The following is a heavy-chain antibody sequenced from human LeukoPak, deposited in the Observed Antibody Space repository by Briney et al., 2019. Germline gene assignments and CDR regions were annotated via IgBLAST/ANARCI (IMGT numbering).Heavy chain of an antibody. D-gene: IGHD6-13*01. CDR2: ISDSGGNT. CDR3: AKNVKQQLVRHAFDI. V-gene: IGHV3-23*01. CDR1: GFTFSSYA. J-gene: IGHJ3*02. Sequence: GGSLRLSCAASGFTFSSYAMSWVRQAPGRGLEWVSTISDSGGNTYYADSVKGLFTISRDNSKNTLYLEMNSLRAEDTAVYYCAKNVKQQLVRHAFDIWGQGTMVTVSS.